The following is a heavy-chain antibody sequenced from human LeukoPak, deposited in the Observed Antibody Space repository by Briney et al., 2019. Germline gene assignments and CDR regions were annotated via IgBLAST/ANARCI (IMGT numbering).Heavy chain of an antibody. CDR3: ARSNYDFWSGSPTPYGMDV. V-gene: IGHV1-18*01. CDR2: ISAYNGNT. Sequence: ASVKVSCKASGYTFTSYGISWVRQAPGQGLEWMGWISAYNGNTNYAQKLQGRVTMTTDTSTSTAYMELRSLRSDDTAVYYCARSNYDFWSGSPTPYGMDVWGQGTRVTVSS. J-gene: IGHJ6*02. CDR1: GYTFTSYG. D-gene: IGHD3-3*01.